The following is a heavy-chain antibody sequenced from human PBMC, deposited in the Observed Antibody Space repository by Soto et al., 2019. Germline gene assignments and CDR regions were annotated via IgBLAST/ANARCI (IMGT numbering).Heavy chain of an antibody. D-gene: IGHD2-8*01. CDR2: IIPIFGTA. J-gene: IGHJ6*02. V-gene: IGHV1-69*13. CDR1: GGTFSSYA. Sequence: ASVKVSCKASGGTFSSYAISWVRQAPGQGLEWMGGIIPIFGTANYAQKFQGRVTITADESTSTAYMELSSLRSEDTAVYYCARALRVDLGYCTNGVCGHMDVWGQGTTVTVSS. CDR3: ARALRVDLGYCTNGVCGHMDV.